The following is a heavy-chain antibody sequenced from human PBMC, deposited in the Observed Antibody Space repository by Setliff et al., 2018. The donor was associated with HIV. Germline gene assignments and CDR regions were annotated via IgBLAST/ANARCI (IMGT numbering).Heavy chain of an antibody. J-gene: IGHJ5*02. D-gene: IGHD6-19*01. Sequence: GESLKISCKGSGDSFTNYWIAWVRQVPGKGLEWMGAIYPDDSDTRYSPSLQGHVTISADKSIDTAYLQWSSLKASDTAMYYCARVPSQRVESSGWYIWFDPWGQGTQVTVS. CDR3: ARVPSQRVESSGWYIWFDP. CDR1: GDSFTNYW. CDR2: IYPDDSDT. V-gene: IGHV5-51*01.